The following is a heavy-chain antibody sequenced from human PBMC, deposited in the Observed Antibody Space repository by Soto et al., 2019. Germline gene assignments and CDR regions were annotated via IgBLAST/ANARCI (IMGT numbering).Heavy chain of an antibody. Sequence: SETLSLTCSVSYGSIRSYYWSWIRQPPGKGLEWIGYMYYSGSSNYNPSLRGRATMSVDTSKNQFSLKLNSLTAADTAVYYCARLPSLLYSSRRYSFAFWSQGTLVTVSS. D-gene: IGHD6-13*01. CDR3: ARLPSLLYSSRRYSFAF. CDR2: MYYSGSS. V-gene: IGHV4-59*08. CDR1: YGSIRSYY. J-gene: IGHJ4*02.